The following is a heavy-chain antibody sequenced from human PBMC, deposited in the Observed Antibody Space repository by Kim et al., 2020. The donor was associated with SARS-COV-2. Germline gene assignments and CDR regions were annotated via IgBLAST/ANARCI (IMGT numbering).Heavy chain of an antibody. J-gene: IGHJ6*02. V-gene: IGHV1-18*01. CDR1: GYTFTSYG. CDR2: ISAYNGNT. Sequence: ASVKVSCKASGYTFTSYGISWVRQAPGQGLEWMGWISAYNGNTNYAQKLQGRVTMTTDTSTSTAYMELRSLRSDDTAVYYCARDGSGYDFDTFNYYYYGMDVWGQGTTVTVSS. D-gene: IGHD5-12*01. CDR3: ARDGSGYDFDTFNYYYYGMDV.